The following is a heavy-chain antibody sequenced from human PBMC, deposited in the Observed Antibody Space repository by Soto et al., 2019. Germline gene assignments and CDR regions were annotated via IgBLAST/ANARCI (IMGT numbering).Heavy chain of an antibody. CDR2: ISAYNGNT. Sequence: QVQLVQSGAEVKKPGASVKVSCKASGYTFTSYGISWVRQAPGQGLEWMGWISAYNGNTNYAQKLQGRVTMTTDTSTSTAYRELRSLRSDDTAVYYCARDKSGYSYGARFGYWGQGTLVTVSS. V-gene: IGHV1-18*01. CDR1: GYTFTSYG. D-gene: IGHD5-18*01. CDR3: ARDKSGYSYGARFGY. J-gene: IGHJ4*02.